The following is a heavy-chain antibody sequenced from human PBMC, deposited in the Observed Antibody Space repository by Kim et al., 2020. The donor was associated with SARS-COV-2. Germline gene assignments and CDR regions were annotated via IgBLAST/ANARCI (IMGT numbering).Heavy chain of an antibody. Sequence: GGSLRLSCTASEFTFSSYGIHWVRQAPGKGLEWVAVISYDGSNKYYADSVKGRFTISRDNSKSTLYLQMSSLRAEDAAVYYCAKAAYSHDGSGYYY. D-gene: IGHD3-22*01. J-gene: IGHJ6*01. CDR3: AKAAYSHDGSGYYY. CDR2: ISYDGSNK. CDR1: EFTFSSYG. V-gene: IGHV3-30*18.